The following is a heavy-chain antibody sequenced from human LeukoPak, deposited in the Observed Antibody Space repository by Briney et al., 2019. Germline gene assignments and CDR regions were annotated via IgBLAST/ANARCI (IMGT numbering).Heavy chain of an antibody. D-gene: IGHD1-26*01. Sequence: GGSLRLSCAASGFTLSSHSMSWVRQAPGKGLEWVSVIYSGGSTYYADSVKGRFTISRDNSKNTLYLQMNSLRAEDTAVYYCARGRLGSGSYDYWGQGTLVTVSS. J-gene: IGHJ4*02. V-gene: IGHV3-53*01. CDR1: GFTLSSHS. CDR3: ARGRLGSGSYDY. CDR2: IYSGGST.